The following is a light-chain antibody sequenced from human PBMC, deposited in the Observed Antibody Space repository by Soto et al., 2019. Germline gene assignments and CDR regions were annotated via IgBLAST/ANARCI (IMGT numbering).Light chain of an antibody. Sequence: DIQMTQSPSSLSSSIGDRVTITCRASQYISTHLSWYHQKPGKAPKLLIYAASTRATGIPARFSGSGSGTEFTLAISSLLSEDFAVYYCQQYKNWPPITFGQGTRLEIK. J-gene: IGKJ5*01. CDR3: QQYKNWPPIT. CDR1: QYISTH. V-gene: IGKV1-39*01. CDR2: AAS.